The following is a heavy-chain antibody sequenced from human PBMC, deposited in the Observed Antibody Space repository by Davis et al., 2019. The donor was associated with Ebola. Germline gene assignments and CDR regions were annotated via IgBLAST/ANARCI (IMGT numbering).Heavy chain of an antibody. CDR1: RGTFRTYS. D-gene: IGHD6-6*01. V-gene: IGHV1-69*02. CDR2: IIPILPVT. Sequence: SVKVSCKASRGTFRTYSINWVRQAPGQGLEWMGTIIPILPVTHYAQTFQGRITITADKSTRTFYMEMSSLTSDDTAVYYCARAVPPDAFAVWGQGTMVAVSS. CDR3: ARAVPPDAFAV. J-gene: IGHJ3*01.